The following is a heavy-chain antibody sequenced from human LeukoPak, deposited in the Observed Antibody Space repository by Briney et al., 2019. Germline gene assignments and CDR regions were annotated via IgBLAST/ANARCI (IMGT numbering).Heavy chain of an antibody. D-gene: IGHD6-13*01. CDR1: GLTFSSYG. V-gene: IGHV3-33*01. Sequence: GGSLRFSCAASGLTFSSYGMHWVRKGPGKGLEWVAVIYSDGRTTYYADSVKGRFTISRDNSKSTLYLQMNSLRDEDTAVYYCATGPQSAAAGILDYWGQGTLVTVSS. J-gene: IGHJ4*02. CDR2: IYSDGRTT. CDR3: ATGPQSAAAGILDY.